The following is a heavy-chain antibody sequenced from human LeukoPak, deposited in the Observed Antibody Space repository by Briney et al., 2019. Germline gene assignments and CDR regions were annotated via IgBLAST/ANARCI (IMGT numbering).Heavy chain of an antibody. V-gene: IGHV4-39*01. CDR1: GGSISSSSYY. D-gene: IGHD4-17*01. J-gene: IGHJ3*02. Sequence: SESLSLTCSVCGGSISSSSYYWGWIRQPPGKGLERIGSIYYSGSTYYNPSLKSRVTISVDTSKNQFSLKLSSVTAADTAVYYCARHKAGPTGAFDIWGQGTMVTVSS. CDR3: ARHKAGPTGAFDI. CDR2: IYYSGST.